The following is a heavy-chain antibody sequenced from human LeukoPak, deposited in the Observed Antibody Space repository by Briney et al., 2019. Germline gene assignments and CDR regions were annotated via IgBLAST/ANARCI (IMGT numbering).Heavy chain of an antibody. CDR2: IIPSFATA. CDR1: GVTFSTFAYYA. V-gene: IGHV1-69*06. Sequence: SVKVSCKASGVTFSTFAYYAISWVRQAPGQGLGWMGGIIPSFATANYAQKFQGRVTITAVRSTNTAYMELSSLTIDDTAVYYCARDMIRGQSPRYFDYWGQGTLVTVSS. D-gene: IGHD3-10*01. CDR3: ARDMIRGQSPRYFDY. J-gene: IGHJ4*02.